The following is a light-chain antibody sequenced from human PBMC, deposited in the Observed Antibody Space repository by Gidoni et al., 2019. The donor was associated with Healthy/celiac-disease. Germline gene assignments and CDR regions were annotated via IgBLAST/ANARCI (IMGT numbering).Light chain of an antibody. J-gene: IGKJ2*01. CDR3: QQSYSTPRT. V-gene: IGKV1-39*01. CDR2: AAS. CDR1: QSMSSY. Sequence: DTQVPQSPSSLSASVGDRVTITCRARQSMSSYLNWYQQKPGRAPKLLIYAASSLQSGVPSRFSGSGSETDFTHTISSLQPEDFATYYCQQSYSTPRTFGQGTKLEIK.